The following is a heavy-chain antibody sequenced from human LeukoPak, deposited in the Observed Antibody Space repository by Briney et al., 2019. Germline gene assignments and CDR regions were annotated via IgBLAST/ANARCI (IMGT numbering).Heavy chain of an antibody. D-gene: IGHD5-18*01. CDR1: GFTFSIYW. CDR2: IKQDGSEK. CDR3: ARDEGIQLLTY. Sequence: GGSLRLSCAASGFTFSIYWMTWVRQAPGKGLEWVANIKQDGSEKYYVDSVKGRFTISRDNAKNSLYLQMNSLRAEDTAVYYCARDEGIQLLTYWGQGTLVTVSS. J-gene: IGHJ4*02. V-gene: IGHV3-7*01.